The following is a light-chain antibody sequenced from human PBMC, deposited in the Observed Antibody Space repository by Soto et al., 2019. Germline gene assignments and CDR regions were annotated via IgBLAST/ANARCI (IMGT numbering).Light chain of an antibody. J-gene: IGKJ3*01. CDR2: GAS. CDR3: QQYNNWPPFT. CDR1: QSVSSN. Sequence: EIVMTQSPGTLSVSPGERAILSCRASQSVSSNLAWYQQKPGQTPRLLIYGASTRATGIPARFSGSGSGTEFTLTISRLQSEDFAVYYWQQYNNWPPFTFGPGTNVDIK. V-gene: IGKV3-15*01.